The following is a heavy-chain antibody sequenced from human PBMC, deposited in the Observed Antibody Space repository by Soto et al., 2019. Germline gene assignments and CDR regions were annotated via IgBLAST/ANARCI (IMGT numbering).Heavy chain of an antibody. Sequence: PSETLSLTCTVSNDSINNPLYYWGWIRQPPGKGLEWIGYIYYSGSTNYNPSLKSRVTISVDTSKNQFSLKLSSVTAADTAVYYCARADSYYDILTGSLVYWGQGTLVTVSS. CDR2: IYYSGST. J-gene: IGHJ4*02. D-gene: IGHD3-9*01. CDR1: NDSINNPLYY. V-gene: IGHV4-61*01. CDR3: ARADSYYDILTGSLVY.